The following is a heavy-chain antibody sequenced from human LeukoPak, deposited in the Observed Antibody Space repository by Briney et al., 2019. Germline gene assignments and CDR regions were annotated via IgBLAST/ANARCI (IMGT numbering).Heavy chain of an antibody. CDR1: GYTFTSYY. D-gene: IGHD6-6*01. V-gene: IGHV1-46*01. J-gene: IGHJ4*02. Sequence: ASVKVSCKASGYTFTSYYMHWVRQAPGQGLEWMGIINPSGGSTSYAQKLQGRVTMTRDTSTSTVYMELSSLRSEDTAVYYCARGAAVSIAARPDIDYWGQGTLVTVSS. CDR2: INPSGGST. CDR3: ARGAAVSIAARPDIDY.